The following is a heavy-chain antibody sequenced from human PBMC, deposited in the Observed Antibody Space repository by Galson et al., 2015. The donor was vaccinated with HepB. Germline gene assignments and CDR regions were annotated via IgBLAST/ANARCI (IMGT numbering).Heavy chain of an antibody. CDR2: IKSKTDGGTT. V-gene: IGHV3-15*01. CDR3: TTAVDRPSGWYVPDDY. J-gene: IGHJ4*02. CDR1: GITFSNVW. Sequence: SLRLSCAASGITFSNVWMNWVRQAPGKGLEWVGRIKSKTDGGTTDYAAPVKGRFTISRDDSKTTLYLQMNSLKTEDTAVYYCTTAVDRPSGWYVPDDYWGQGTLVTVSS. D-gene: IGHD6-19*01.